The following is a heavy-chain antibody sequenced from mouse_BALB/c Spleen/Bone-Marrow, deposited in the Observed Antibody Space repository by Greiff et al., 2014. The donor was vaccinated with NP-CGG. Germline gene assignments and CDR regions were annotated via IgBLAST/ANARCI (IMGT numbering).Heavy chain of an antibody. CDR1: GHTFTDYW. V-gene: IGHV1-69*01. J-gene: IGHJ3*01. CDR3: ARSDYRYDPFAY. Sequence: QVQLKQSGAELVMPGASVKMSCKASGHTFTDYWMHWVKQRPGQGLEWIGAIDTSDSYTSYNQKFKGEATLTVDESSSTAYMQLSSLTSEDSAVYYCARSDYRYDPFAYWGQGTLVTVSA. D-gene: IGHD2-14*01. CDR2: IDTSDSYT.